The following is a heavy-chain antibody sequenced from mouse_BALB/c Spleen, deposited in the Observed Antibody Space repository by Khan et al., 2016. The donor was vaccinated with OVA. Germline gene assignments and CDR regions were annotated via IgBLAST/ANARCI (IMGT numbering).Heavy chain of an antibody. CDR2: INTYTGEP. D-gene: IGHD2-10*01. Sequence: QIQLVQSGPELKKPGETVKISCKASGYSFTNYGMNWVKQSPGKALKWMGWINTYTGEPTYADEFKGWFAFSLETSANTAYLQINILKNEDTATYFCARPPYFSFTLDYWGQGTSVTVSS. CDR3: ARPPYFSFTLDY. J-gene: IGHJ4*01. CDR1: GYSFTNYG. V-gene: IGHV9-3-1*01.